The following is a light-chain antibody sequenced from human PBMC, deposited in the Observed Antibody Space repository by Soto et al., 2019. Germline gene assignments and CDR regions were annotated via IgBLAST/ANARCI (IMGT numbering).Light chain of an antibody. CDR3: QQYSIYPRT. CDR2: KAS. J-gene: IGKJ1*01. CDR1: QSISSW. Sequence: DIQMTQSPSTLSASVGDRVTITCRASQSISSWLAWYQQKPGKAPNLLIYKASTLQSGVPSRFSGSGSGTEFTLTISSLQPDDFATYHCQQYSIYPRTFGQGTKVEIK. V-gene: IGKV1-5*03.